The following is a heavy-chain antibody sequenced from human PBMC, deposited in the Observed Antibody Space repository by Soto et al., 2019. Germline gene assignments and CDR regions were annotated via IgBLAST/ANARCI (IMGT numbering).Heavy chain of an antibody. CDR3: ASNYAYAEGYYFYGIDV. CDR1: GFTFRNYW. V-gene: IGHV3-74*01. J-gene: IGHJ6*02. D-gene: IGHD3-16*01. Sequence: GSLRLSCAASGFTFRNYWMHWVRQAPGKGLVWVSRVNSDGDTTYYADSVKGRFTISRDNAKNTLLLQMNSLGAEDTVVYYCASNYAYAEGYYFYGIDVWGQGTTVTVSS. CDR2: VNSDGDTT.